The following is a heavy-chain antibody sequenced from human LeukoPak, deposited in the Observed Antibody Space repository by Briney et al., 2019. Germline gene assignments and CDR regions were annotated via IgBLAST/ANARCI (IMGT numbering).Heavy chain of an antibody. CDR3: ARDAYDSSGYVY. Sequence: ASVEVSCKASGYTFTSYYMHWVRQAPGQGLEWMGWISAYNGNTNYAQKLQGRVTMTTDTSTSTAYMELRSLRSDDTAVYYCARDAYDSSGYVYWGQGTLVAVSS. CDR1: GYTFTSYY. D-gene: IGHD3-22*01. CDR2: ISAYNGNT. J-gene: IGHJ4*02. V-gene: IGHV1-18*04.